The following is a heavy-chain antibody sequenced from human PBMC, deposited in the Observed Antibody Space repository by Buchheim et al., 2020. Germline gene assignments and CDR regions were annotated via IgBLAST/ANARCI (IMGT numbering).Heavy chain of an antibody. CDR1: GGSISSGGYY. Sequence: QVQLQESGPGLVKPSQTLSLTCTVSGGSISSGGYYWTWIRQHPGKVLEWIGYINYSGNTYYNPSLKSRVTISVDTSKNPFSLKLSSVTAADTAVYYCARDSPRGYSPYGMDVWGQGTT. CDR3: ARDSPRGYSPYGMDV. J-gene: IGHJ6*02. D-gene: IGHD5-18*01. V-gene: IGHV4-31*03. CDR2: INYSGNT.